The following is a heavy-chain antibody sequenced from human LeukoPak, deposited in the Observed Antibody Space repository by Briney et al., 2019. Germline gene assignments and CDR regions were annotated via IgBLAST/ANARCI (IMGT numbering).Heavy chain of an antibody. V-gene: IGHV4-4*09. CDR2: IYTSGST. Sequence: SETLSLTCTVSGGSISSYYWSWIRQPPGKGLEWIGYIYTSGSTNYNPSLKSRVTISVDTSKSQFSLKLSSVTAADTAVYYCARHHGNIYDSSGQTFDYWGQGTLVTVSS. J-gene: IGHJ4*02. CDR1: GGSISSYY. D-gene: IGHD3-22*01. CDR3: ARHHGNIYDSSGQTFDY.